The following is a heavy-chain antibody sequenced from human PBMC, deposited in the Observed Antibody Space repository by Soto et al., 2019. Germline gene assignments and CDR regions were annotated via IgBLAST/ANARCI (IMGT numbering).Heavy chain of an antibody. Sequence: SPPTPVNPTQSLTLTSGFSGFSLSTGGMCVSWIRQPPGKALEWLALIDWDDTKYYSTSLKSRLTISKDTSKNQLALTMTNMGLGDTAPYYCARTLGEPTQFPLFFLACWGQGTLVPVSS. D-gene: IGHD1-1*01. CDR3: ARTLGEPTQFPLFFLAC. CDR1: GFSLSTGGMC. V-gene: IGHV2-70*01. J-gene: IGHJ4*02. CDR2: IDWDDTK.